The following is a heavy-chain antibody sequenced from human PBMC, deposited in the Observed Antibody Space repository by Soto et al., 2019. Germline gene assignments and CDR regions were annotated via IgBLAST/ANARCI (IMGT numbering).Heavy chain of an antibody. D-gene: IGHD6-19*01. CDR3: AVPPYSSGWYGLDY. Sequence: QVQLVQSGAEVKKPGSSVKVSCKASGGTFSSYAISWVRQAPGQGLEWMGGIIPIFGTANYAQKFQGRVTITADESTSTDYMELSSLRSEDTAVYYCAVPPYSSGWYGLDYWGQGTLVTVSS. J-gene: IGHJ4*02. CDR1: GGTFSSYA. CDR2: IIPIFGTA. V-gene: IGHV1-69*01.